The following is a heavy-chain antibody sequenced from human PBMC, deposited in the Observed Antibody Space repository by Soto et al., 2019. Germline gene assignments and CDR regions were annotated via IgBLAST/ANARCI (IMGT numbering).Heavy chain of an antibody. J-gene: IGHJ6*02. Sequence: GASLKVSCKASGYTFTHYAMHLVRQAPGQKLEWMGWINAGNTNTKYPEKFQGRVTFTRDTSASTAYMELSSLRSEDTAVYYCAREGTTLRYFDWLPYYYYVMDVWGQGTTVTVSS. V-gene: IGHV1-3*01. CDR1: GYTFTHYA. D-gene: IGHD3-9*01. CDR2: INAGNTNT. CDR3: AREGTTLRYFDWLPYYYYVMDV.